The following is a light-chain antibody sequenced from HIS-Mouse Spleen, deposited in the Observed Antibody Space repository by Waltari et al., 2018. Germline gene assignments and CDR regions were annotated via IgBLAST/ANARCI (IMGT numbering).Light chain of an antibody. J-gene: IGLJ2*01. CDR1: ALSKKT. CDR2: EDS. V-gene: IGLV3-10*01. Sequence: SYELTQPPSVSLPPGQTARSTCSGDALSKKTSKWYQQKAGQAPVLVIYEDSNRPSGIPERFSGSSSGTMATLTISGAQVEDEADYYCYSTDSSGNHRVFGGGTKLTVL. CDR3: YSTDSSGNHRV.